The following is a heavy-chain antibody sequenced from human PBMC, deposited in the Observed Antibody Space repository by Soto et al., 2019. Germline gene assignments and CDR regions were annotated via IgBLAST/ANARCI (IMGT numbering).Heavy chain of an antibody. CDR1: GGSISSYY. CDR3: ARHWTGLDY. V-gene: IGHV4-59*08. J-gene: IGHJ4*02. D-gene: IGHD2-8*02. Sequence: TSETLSLTCTVSGGSISSYYWSWIRQPPGKGLEYIGYIHYSGSTNYKPSLRSRVTISVDTSKNQLSLKLSSVTAADTAVYYCARHWTGLDYWGQGTLVTVSS. CDR2: IHYSGST.